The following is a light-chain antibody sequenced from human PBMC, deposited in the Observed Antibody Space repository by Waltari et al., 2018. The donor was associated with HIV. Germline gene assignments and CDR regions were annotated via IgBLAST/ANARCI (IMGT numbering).Light chain of an antibody. CDR3: QAWDTRNVV. Sequence: SYELTQPPSVSVSPGQTASITCSGDTLDDKYAYWYQQKPGQSPALIIYQDTKRPSGIPERFSGSNSGNTATLTISGTQAMDEADYYCQAWDTRNVVFGGGTKLTVL. CDR1: TLDDKY. J-gene: IGLJ2*01. CDR2: QDT. V-gene: IGLV3-1*01.